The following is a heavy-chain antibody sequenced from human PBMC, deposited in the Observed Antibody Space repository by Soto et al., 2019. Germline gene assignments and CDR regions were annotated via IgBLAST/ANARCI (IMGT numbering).Heavy chain of an antibody. J-gene: IGHJ5*02. V-gene: IGHV4-30-2*01. D-gene: IGHD2-2*01. Sequence: TLSLTCNMSGDSYSISTYSWSWIRQPPGKALQWIGFIFHGGSTYYNPSLRSRVTISVDRSRTQFSLKMSSVTAADTAVYYCARGRVVVPAAVMFNCLDPWGQGALVTVSS. CDR2: IFHGGST. CDR3: ARGRVVVPAAVMFNCLDP. CDR1: GDSYSISTYS.